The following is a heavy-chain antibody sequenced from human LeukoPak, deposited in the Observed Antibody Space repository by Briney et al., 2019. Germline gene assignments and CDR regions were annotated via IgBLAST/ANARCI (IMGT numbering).Heavy chain of an antibody. D-gene: IGHD6-6*01. V-gene: IGHV3-15*07. CDR2: IKSKTDGGTT. CDR3: TPFTISSGFP. Sequence: PGESLRLSCAASGFTFKSAWMNWVRQAPGKGLEWVGRIKSKTDGGTTDYAAPVKGRFSISRDDSTNTLYLQMNSLKAEDTAVYYCTPFTISSGFPWGQGTLVTVSS. CDR1: GFTFKSAW. J-gene: IGHJ5*02.